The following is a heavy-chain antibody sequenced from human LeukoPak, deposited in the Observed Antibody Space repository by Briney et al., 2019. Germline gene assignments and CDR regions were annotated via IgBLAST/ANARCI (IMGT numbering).Heavy chain of an antibody. J-gene: IGHJ3*02. CDR3: TTGFELWFGGPDAFDI. Sequence: GGSLRLSCAASGFTFSNAWMSWVRQAPGKGLEWVGRIKSKTDGGTTDYAAPVKGRFTISRDDSKNTLYLQMNSLKTEDTAVYYCTTGFELWFGGPDAFDIWGQGTMVTVSS. CDR2: IKSKTDGGTT. D-gene: IGHD3-10*01. CDR1: GFTFSNAW. V-gene: IGHV3-15*01.